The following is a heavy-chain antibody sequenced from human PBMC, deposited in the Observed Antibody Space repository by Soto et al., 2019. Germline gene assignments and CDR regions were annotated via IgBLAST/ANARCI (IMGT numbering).Heavy chain of an antibody. CDR3: AGDDLGHSGSYSAGGDY. CDR2: ISAYNGNT. V-gene: IGHV1-18*01. CDR1: GYTFTSYG. J-gene: IGHJ4*02. Sequence: LVKVSCKASGYTFTSYGISWVRRAPGQGLEWMGWISAYNGNTNYAQKLQGRVTMTTDTSTSTAYMELRSLRSDDTAVYYCAGDDLGHSGSYSAGGDYWGQGTLVTVSS. D-gene: IGHD1-26*01.